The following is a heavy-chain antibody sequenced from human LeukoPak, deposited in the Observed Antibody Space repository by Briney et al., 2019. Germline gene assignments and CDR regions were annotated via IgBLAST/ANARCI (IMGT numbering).Heavy chain of an antibody. Sequence: GGSLRLSCAASGFTFSTYWMHWVRQAPGKGLVWVSRINNDGSSTYYADSVKGRFTISRDNAKKTLYLQMNSLSAEDTAVYYCARESYCSGGSCYSGRAFDIWGQGTMVTVSS. CDR3: ARESYCSGGSCYSGRAFDI. D-gene: IGHD2-15*01. CDR2: INNDGSST. J-gene: IGHJ3*02. CDR1: GFTFSTYW. V-gene: IGHV3-74*01.